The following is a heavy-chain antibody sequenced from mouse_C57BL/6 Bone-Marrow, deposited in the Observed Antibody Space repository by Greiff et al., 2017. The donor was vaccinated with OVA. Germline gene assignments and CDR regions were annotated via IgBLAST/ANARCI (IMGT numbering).Heavy chain of an antibody. J-gene: IGHJ4*01. CDR1: GYTFTSYG. D-gene: IGHD2-4*01. CDR2: IYPRSGNT. CDR3: ARSYDYDWDYYAMDY. Sequence: QVQLQQSGAELARPGASVKLSCKASGYTFTSYGISWVKQRTGQGLEWIGEIYPRSGNTYYNEKFKGKATLTADKSSSTAYMELRSLTSEDSAVYFCARSYDYDWDYYAMDYWGQGTSVTVSS. V-gene: IGHV1-81*01.